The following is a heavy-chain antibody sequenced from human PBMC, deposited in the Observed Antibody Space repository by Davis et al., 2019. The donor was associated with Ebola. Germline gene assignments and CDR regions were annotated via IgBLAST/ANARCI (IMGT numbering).Heavy chain of an antibody. CDR1: GDSISSSRYF. J-gene: IGHJ5*02. CDR2: INYSGSA. Sequence: MPSETLSLTCTVSGDSISSSRYFWAWIRQPPGKGLEWIGSINYSGSASYNPSLKSRVTISVDTSKNHFSLRLSSVTAADTAVYYCARGGGNWFDPWGQGTLVTVSS. CDR3: ARGGGNWFDP. V-gene: IGHV4-39*02.